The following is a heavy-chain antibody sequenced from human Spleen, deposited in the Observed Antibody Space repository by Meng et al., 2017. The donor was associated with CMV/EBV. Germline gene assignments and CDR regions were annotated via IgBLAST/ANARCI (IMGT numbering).Heavy chain of an antibody. CDR1: GGSISSSSYY. V-gene: IGHV4-39*07. CDR2: IYYSGST. D-gene: IGHD4-11*01. CDR3: ARVPDYSKVVYYYYGMDV. J-gene: IGHJ6*02. Sequence: SETLSLTCTVSGGSISSSSYYWGWIRQPPGKGLEWIGSIYYSGSTYYNPSLKSRVTISVDTSKNQFSLKLSSVNAADTAVYYCARVPDYSKVVYYYYGMDVWGQGTTVTVSS.